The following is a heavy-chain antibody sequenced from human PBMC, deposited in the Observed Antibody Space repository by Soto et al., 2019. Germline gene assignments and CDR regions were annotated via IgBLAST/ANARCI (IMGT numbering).Heavy chain of an antibody. V-gene: IGHV3-30*18. J-gene: IGHJ4*02. CDR1: GFTFNIYG. CDR3: AKDQASGQGSFDS. CDR2: ISHDGSNQ. Sequence: VKLVESGGGVVQPGGSLRLSCAASGFTFNIYGMHWVRQAPDKGLEWVALISHDGSNQYYADSVKGRFTISRDNSKNTLFLQMNSLRADDTAVYYCAKDQASGQGSFDSWGQGTLVTVSS.